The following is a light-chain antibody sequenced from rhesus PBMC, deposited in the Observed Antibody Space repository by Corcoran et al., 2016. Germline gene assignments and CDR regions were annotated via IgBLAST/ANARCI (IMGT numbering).Light chain of an antibody. J-gene: IGLJ1*01. Sequence: QAALTQSPSVSGSPGQSVTISCTGTSSDIGAYNRVSWYQQHPGKAPKLMIYEVSKWPSGVSDRFSGSKSGNTASLTISGLQSEDEADYYCTSYASTSAFIFGAGTRLTVL. CDR1: SSDIGAYNR. CDR3: TSYASTSAFI. CDR2: EVS. V-gene: IGLV2-13*02.